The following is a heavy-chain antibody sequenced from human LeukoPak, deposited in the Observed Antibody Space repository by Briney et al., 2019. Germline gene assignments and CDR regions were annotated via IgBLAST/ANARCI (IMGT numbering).Heavy chain of an antibody. V-gene: IGHV3-23*01. Sequence: GGSLRLSCAASGFTVSSNYMSWVRQAPGKGLEWVSAISGSGGSTYYADSVKGRFTISRDSSKNTLYLQMNSLRAEDTAVYYCAKVSSGRFPFDYWGQGTLVTVSS. CDR3: AKVSSGRFPFDY. CDR1: GFTVSSNY. D-gene: IGHD6-19*01. J-gene: IGHJ4*02. CDR2: ISGSGGST.